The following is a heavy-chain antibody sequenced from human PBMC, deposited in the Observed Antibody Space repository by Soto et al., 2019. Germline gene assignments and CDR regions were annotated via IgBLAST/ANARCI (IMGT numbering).Heavy chain of an antibody. CDR3: ARVGDIVLVPAGRWGWFDP. V-gene: IGHV3-66*01. CDR1: EFTVSSNY. Sequence: EVQMVESGGGLVQPGGSLRLSCAASEFTVSSNYMSWVRQAPGKGLEWVSVIHSGGSTDYADSVKGRFTISRDTSKNTLYLQMNSLRVEDTALYYCARVGDIVLVPAGRWGWFDPWGQGTLVTVSS. D-gene: IGHD2-2*01. CDR2: IHSGGST. J-gene: IGHJ5*02.